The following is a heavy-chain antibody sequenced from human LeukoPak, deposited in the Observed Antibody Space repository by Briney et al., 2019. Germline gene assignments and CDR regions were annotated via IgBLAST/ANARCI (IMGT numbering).Heavy chain of an antibody. CDR2: IYYSGST. V-gene: IGHV4-59*01. Sequence: LETLSLTCTVSGGSISSYYWSWIRQPPGKGLEWIGYIYYSGSTNYNPSLKSRVTISVDTSKNQFSLKLSSVTAADTAVYYCARYSYGYDYFWFDPWGQGTLVTVSS. J-gene: IGHJ5*02. CDR3: ARYSYGYDYFWFDP. D-gene: IGHD5-18*01. CDR1: GGSISSYY.